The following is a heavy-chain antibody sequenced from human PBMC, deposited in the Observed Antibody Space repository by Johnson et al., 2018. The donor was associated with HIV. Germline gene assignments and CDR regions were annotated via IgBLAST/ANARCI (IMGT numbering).Heavy chain of an antibody. Sequence: QVQLVESGGGLVQPGRSLRLSCAASGFTFSTYAMHWVRQAPGKGLEWVAAISYDGSNKYYADSVKGRFTISRDNSKNTLYLQMTSLRAEDTAVYYCARAEQLAGGAFDIWGQGTMVTVSS. V-gene: IGHV3-30*04. CDR1: GFTFSTYA. CDR3: ARAEQLAGGAFDI. J-gene: IGHJ3*02. CDR2: ISYDGSNK. D-gene: IGHD6-6*01.